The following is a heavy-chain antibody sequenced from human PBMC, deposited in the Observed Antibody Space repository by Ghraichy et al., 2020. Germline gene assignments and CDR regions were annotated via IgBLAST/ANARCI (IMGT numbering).Heavy chain of an antibody. CDR3: ARSLLWISELSYFDY. CDR1: GFTFSSYW. D-gene: IGHD3-10*01. CDR2: IKQDGSEK. V-gene: IGHV3-7*01. J-gene: IGHJ4*02. Sequence: GGSLRLSCAASGFTFSSYWMSWVRQAPGKGLEWVANIKQDGSEKYYVDSVKGRFTISRDNAKNSLYLQMNSLRAEDTAVYYCARSLLWISELSYFDYWGQGTLVTVSS.